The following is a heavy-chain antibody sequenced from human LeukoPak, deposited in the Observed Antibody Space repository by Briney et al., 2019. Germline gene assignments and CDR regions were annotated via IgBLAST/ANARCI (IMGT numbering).Heavy chain of an antibody. CDR3: ARVYRWLHPNDAFDI. J-gene: IGHJ3*02. Sequence: GASVKVSCKASGYTFTGYYMHWVRQAPGQGLEWMGWITPNSGGTNYAQKFQGRVTMTSDTSISTAYMELSRLRSNDTAVYYCARVYRWLHPNDAFDIWGQGTMVTVS. V-gene: IGHV1-2*02. CDR2: ITPNSGGT. CDR1: GYTFTGYY. D-gene: IGHD5-12*01.